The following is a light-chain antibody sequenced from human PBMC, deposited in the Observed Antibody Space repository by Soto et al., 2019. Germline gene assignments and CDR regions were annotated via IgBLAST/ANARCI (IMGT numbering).Light chain of an antibody. V-gene: IGKV1-39*01. Sequence: DIQMTQSPSSLSASVGDRVTITCRASQSISRYLNWYQQKPGQAPKILIYAASSLQSGVPSRFSGGGSGSAFSLTISSLQPEDFATYSCQQSYSTPRTFGGGTKVEIK. J-gene: IGKJ4*01. CDR3: QQSYSTPRT. CDR1: QSISRY. CDR2: AAS.